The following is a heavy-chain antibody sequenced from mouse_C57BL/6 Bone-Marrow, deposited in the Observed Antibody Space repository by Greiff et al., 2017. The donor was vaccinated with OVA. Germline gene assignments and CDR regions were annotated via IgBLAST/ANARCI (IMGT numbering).Heavy chain of an antibody. CDR1: GYSFTGYY. Sequence: EVQLQQSGPELVKPGASVKISCKASGYSFTGYYMHWVKQSHGNILDWIGYIYPYNGVSSYNQKFKGKATLTVDKSSSTDYMELHSLTSEDSAVYYCARPLHYCGRSYYAMDYWGQGTSVTVSS. D-gene: IGHD1-1*01. V-gene: IGHV1-31*01. CDR3: ARPLHYCGRSYYAMDY. J-gene: IGHJ4*01. CDR2: IYPYNGVS.